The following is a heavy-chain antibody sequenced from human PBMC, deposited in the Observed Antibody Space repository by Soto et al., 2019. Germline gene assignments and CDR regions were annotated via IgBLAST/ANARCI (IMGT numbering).Heavy chain of an antibody. Sequence: GSLRLSCAASGFTFSSYSMNWVRQAPGKVLEWVSSISSSSSYIYYADSVKGRFTISRDNAKNSLYLQMNSLRAEDTAVYYCARGLTFGTNYYYYYGMDVWGQGXTVTVYS. CDR1: GFTFSSYS. CDR3: ARGLTFGTNYYYYYGMDV. D-gene: IGHD3-3*02. CDR2: ISSSSSYI. V-gene: IGHV3-21*01. J-gene: IGHJ6*02.